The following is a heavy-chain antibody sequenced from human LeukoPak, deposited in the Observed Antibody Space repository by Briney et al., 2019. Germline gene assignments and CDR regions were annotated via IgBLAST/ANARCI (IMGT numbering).Heavy chain of an antibody. CDR3: ARMVSGSGTYYFDS. D-gene: IGHD3-10*01. Sequence: PSETLSLTCTVSGSSISNNGLWGWIRQPPGKGLEWIGYIYHSGSTYYNPSLKSRVTMSADTSKNQFSLKLTSVTAVDTAVYYCARMVSGSGTYYFDSWGQGTLVTVSS. V-gene: IGHV4-28*01. CDR2: IYHSGST. CDR1: GSSISNNGL. J-gene: IGHJ4*02.